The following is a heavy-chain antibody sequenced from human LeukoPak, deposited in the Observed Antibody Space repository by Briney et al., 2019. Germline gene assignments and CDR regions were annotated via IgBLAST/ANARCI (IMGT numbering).Heavy chain of an antibody. V-gene: IGHV3-23*01. CDR3: AKSLGKYCSGTSCSNYYYYYYMDV. CDR1: GFTFSSYS. J-gene: IGHJ6*03. D-gene: IGHD2-2*01. Sequence: GGSLRLSCAASGFTFSSYSMNWVRQAPGKGLEWVSAISGSGGSTYYADSVKGRFTISRDNSKNTLYLQMNSLRAEDTAVYYCAKSLGKYCSGTSCSNYYYYYYMDVWGKGTTVTVSS. CDR2: ISGSGGST.